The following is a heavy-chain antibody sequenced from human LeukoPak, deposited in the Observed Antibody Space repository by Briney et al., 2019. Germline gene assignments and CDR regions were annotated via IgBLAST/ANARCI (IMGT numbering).Heavy chain of an antibody. J-gene: IGHJ4*02. CDR2: ISSSSSYI. V-gene: IGHV3-21*01. CDR3: ARDPPHFSVPVGENY. CDR1: GFTFSSYS. D-gene: IGHD2-2*01. Sequence: NPGGSLRLSCAASGFTFSSYSMNWVRQAPGKGLEWVSSISSSSSYIYYADSVKGRFTISRDNAKNSLYLQMNSLRAEDTAVYYCARDPPHFSVPVGENYWGKGTRVTVSS.